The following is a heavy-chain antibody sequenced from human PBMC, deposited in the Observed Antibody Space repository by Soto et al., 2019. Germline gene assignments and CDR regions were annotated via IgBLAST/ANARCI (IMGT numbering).Heavy chain of an antibody. D-gene: IGHD5-18*01. CDR2: ISGNGGST. J-gene: IGHJ4*02. CDR3: VTVRSYAYAY. CDR1: GFTFNNYA. V-gene: IGHV3-64D*08. Sequence: GGSLRLSCSASGFTFNNYAMHWVRQAPGKGLEYVSSISGNGGSTSYADSVKGRFTISRDNSKNTLHLQMSSLRAEDTAVYYCVTVRSYAYAYWGQGTLVTVSS.